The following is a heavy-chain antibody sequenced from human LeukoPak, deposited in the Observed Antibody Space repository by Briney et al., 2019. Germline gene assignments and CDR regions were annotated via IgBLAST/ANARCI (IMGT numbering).Heavy chain of an antibody. CDR3: ARVSHDILIGYPYYFDY. Sequence: PGGSLRLSCAASGFTFSSYSMNWVRQAPGKGLEWVSSISSSSSYIYYADSVKGRFTISRDNAKNSLYLQMNSLRAEDTAVYYCARVSHDILIGYPYYFDYWGQGTLVTVSS. J-gene: IGHJ4*02. D-gene: IGHD3-9*01. V-gene: IGHV3-21*01. CDR2: ISSSSSYI. CDR1: GFTFSSYS.